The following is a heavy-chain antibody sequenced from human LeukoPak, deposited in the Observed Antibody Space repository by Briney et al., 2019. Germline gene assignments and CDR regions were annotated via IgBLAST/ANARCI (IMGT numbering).Heavy chain of an antibody. CDR2: IWYDGSNK. J-gene: IGHJ4*02. Sequence: GGSLRLSCAASGFTFSSYGMHWVRQAPGKGLEWVAVIWYDGSNKYYADSVKGRFTISRDNSKNTLYLQMNSLRAEDTAVYYCAKDGSIAVAGTEYWGQGTLVTLSS. D-gene: IGHD6-19*01. CDR3: AKDGSIAVAGTEY. CDR1: GFTFSSYG. V-gene: IGHV3-33*06.